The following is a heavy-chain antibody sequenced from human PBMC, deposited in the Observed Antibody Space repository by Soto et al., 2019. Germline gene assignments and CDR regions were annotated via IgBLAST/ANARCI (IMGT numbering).Heavy chain of an antibody. CDR1: GYTFTSYY. Sequence: GASVKVSCKASGYTFTSYYMHCVRQAPGQGLEWMGIINPSGGSTSYAQKFQGRVTMTRDTSTSTVYMELSSLRSEDTAVYYCASRNIQNYYDSSGLPEQPTLDVWGQGTTVTVSS. D-gene: IGHD3-22*01. CDR2: INPSGGST. J-gene: IGHJ6*02. CDR3: ASRNIQNYYDSSGLPEQPTLDV. V-gene: IGHV1-46*01.